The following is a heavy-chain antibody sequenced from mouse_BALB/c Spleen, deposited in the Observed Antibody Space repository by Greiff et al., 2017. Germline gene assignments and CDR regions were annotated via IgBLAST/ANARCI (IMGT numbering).Heavy chain of an antibody. CDR2: IYPSDSYT. Sequence: VQLQQPGAELVRPGASVKLSCKASGYTFTSYWINWVKQRPGQGLEWIGNIYPSDSYTNYNQKFKDKATLTVDKSSSTAYMQLSSRTSEDSAVYYCTGSYGNLMDYWGQGTSVTVSS. D-gene: IGHD1-1*02. V-gene: IGHV1-69*02. CDR1: GYTFTSYW. J-gene: IGHJ4*01. CDR3: TGSYGNLMDY.